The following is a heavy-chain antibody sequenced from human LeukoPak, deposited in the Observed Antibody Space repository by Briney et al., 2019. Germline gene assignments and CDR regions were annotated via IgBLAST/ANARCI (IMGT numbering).Heavy chain of an antibody. CDR1: GGSLSSYY. CDR2: INTSGST. J-gene: IGHJ3*02. Sequence: PSETLSLTCTVSGGSLSSYYWSWIRQPAGKGLEWIGRINTSGSTNYNPSLKNRVTMSVDTSKKQFSLKLSSVTAADTAVYYCARNLLPAAKGAFDIWGQGTLVTVSS. CDR3: ARNLLPAAKGAFDI. D-gene: IGHD2-2*01. V-gene: IGHV4-4*07.